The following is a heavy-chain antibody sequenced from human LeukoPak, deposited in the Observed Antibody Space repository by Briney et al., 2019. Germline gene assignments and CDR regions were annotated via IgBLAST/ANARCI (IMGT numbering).Heavy chain of an antibody. CDR2: ISYDGSNK. D-gene: IGHD2-15*01. V-gene: IGHV3-30-3*01. CDR3: ARDGSDIVVVVAATSNWFDP. J-gene: IGHJ5*02. CDR1: GFTFSSYA. Sequence: PGGSLRLSCAASGFTFSSYAMHWVRQAPGKGLEWVAVISYDGSNKYYADSVKGRFTISRDNSKNTLYLQMNSLRAEDTAVYYCARDGSDIVVVVAATSNWFDPWGQGTLVTVPS.